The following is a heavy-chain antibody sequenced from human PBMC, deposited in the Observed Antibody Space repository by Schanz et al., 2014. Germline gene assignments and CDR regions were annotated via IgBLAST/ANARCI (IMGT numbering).Heavy chain of an antibody. J-gene: IGHJ4*02. D-gene: IGHD3-22*01. CDR3: AKDPSHGDYDYYFDY. Sequence: EVQLVESGGGLVKPGGSLRLSCAASGFTLSNSDMHWVRQGTGKGLEWVSTIGYLGDTYYPDSVKGRFTVSRDSGQNSLYLQMNSLRAEDTAVYYCAKDPSHGDYDYYFDYWGQGTLVTVSS. CDR2: IGYLGDT. CDR1: GFTLSNSD. V-gene: IGHV3-13*01.